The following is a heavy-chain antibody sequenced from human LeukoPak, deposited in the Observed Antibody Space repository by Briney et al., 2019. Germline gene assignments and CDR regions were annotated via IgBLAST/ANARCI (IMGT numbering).Heavy chain of an antibody. V-gene: IGHV3-7*01. J-gene: IGHJ4*02. CDR2: IKPDGSDK. D-gene: IGHD3-3*01. CDR3: ARWRGLEY. CDR1: GFTFNNFW. Sequence: GGSLRLSCEASGFTFNNFWMNWVRQAPGKGLEWVANIKPDGSDKYYVDSVKGRFTISRDNAKNSLFLQMNSLRAEDTDVYYSARWRGLEYWGQGTLVTVSS.